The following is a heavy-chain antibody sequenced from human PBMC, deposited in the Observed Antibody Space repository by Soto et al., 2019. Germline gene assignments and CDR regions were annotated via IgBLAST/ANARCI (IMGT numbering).Heavy chain of an antibody. D-gene: IGHD3-9*01. J-gene: IGHJ4*02. V-gene: IGHV4-30-2*01. CDR3: ARSVILTGGSYKGLIRLHYFDT. CDR1: GGSISSVGYS. Sequence: SETLSLTCAVSGGSISSVGYSWSWIRQPPGKGLEWIGYIYHSGSTYYNPSLKSRVTLSLDESKNEFSLNVNSVTAADTAVYYCARSVILTGGSYKGLIRLHYFDTWGPGTLVAVSS. CDR2: IYHSGST.